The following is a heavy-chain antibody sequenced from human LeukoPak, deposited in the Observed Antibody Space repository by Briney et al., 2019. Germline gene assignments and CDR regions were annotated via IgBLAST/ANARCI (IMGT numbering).Heavy chain of an antibody. CDR3: GRDPNGDYVGAFEF. Sequence: GGSLRLSCVGSGFTFSSYGLIWVCQAPGKGLEWVSGIHGNGETTYYGDSVKGRLTISRDNSKSTLYLQMNSLRVEDTAEYFCGRDPNGDYVGAFEFWGQGTKVAVSS. CDR2: IHGNGETT. CDR1: GFTFSSYG. J-gene: IGHJ3*01. V-gene: IGHV3-23*01. D-gene: IGHD3-16*01.